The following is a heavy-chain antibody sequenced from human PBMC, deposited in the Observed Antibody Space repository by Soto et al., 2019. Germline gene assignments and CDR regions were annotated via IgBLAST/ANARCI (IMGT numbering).Heavy chain of an antibody. Sequence: QLQLQESGSGLVKPSQTLSLTCAVSGGSISSGGYSWSWIRQPPGKGLEWIWYIYHSGSTYDNPSLKSPVTIPVDWSKNQFSQKLSSATAATTAGYYCGRGQVVAAKHWGQGTLVTVSS. CDR2: IYHSGST. V-gene: IGHV4-30-2*01. CDR1: GGSISSGGYS. CDR3: GRGQVVAAKH. D-gene: IGHD2-15*01. J-gene: IGHJ4*02.